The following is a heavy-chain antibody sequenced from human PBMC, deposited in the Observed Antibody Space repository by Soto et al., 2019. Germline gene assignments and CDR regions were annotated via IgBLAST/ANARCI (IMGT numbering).Heavy chain of an antibody. J-gene: IGHJ4*02. Sequence: QVQLVQSGAEVKNPGASVKISCKAFGYTFISYGISWVRQAPGRGLEWMGWISAYNGNTNYAQKRQGRVTMTTDTSTSTAYMELRSLRSDDTAVYYCARAYGDYVVDYWGQGRRVTVSS. D-gene: IGHD4-17*01. CDR3: ARAYGDYVVDY. CDR1: GYTFISYG. V-gene: IGHV1-18*01. CDR2: ISAYNGNT.